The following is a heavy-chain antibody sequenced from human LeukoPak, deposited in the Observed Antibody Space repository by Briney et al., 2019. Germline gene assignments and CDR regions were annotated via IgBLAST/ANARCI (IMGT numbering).Heavy chain of an antibody. J-gene: IGHJ4*02. CDR3: ARAGCIITSGIDY. Sequence: SETLSLTCGVSGYSISRGYYWAWIRQPPGKGLEWIGTIYHTGSTYYTPSLGSRVTISVDTSKNEFSLNLNSVTAADTAVYYCARAGCIITSGIDYWGQGALVTVSS. CDR2: IYHTGST. V-gene: IGHV4-38-2*01. D-gene: IGHD3-10*01. CDR1: GYSISRGYY.